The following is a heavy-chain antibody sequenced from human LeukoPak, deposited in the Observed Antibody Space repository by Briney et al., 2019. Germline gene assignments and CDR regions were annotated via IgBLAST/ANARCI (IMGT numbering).Heavy chain of an antibody. CDR1: VYTYTRYY. Sequence: ASVKVSCKSCVYTYTRYYIHGVGQAPGQGLEWMGIIDPSGGSAGCAQNLQGRVTKTRDTYTSTVYMELSGLRADDWPGFYFAKVSSNAYYLVYWGQGTLVSVCS. CDR3: AKVSSNAYYLVY. CDR2: IDPSGGSA. V-gene: IGHV1-46*04. J-gene: IGHJ4*02.